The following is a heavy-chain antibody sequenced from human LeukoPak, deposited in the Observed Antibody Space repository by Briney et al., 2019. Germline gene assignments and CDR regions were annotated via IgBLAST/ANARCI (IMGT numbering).Heavy chain of an antibody. D-gene: IGHD6-19*01. CDR3: ARGDSSGWYYFDY. J-gene: IGHJ4*02. Sequence: SETLSLTCTGSGGSIGTYFWSWIRQAPGKGLEWIGYINYSGSTNYNPSLKSRVTMLVDTSKSQFSLKLSSVTAADTAVYYCARGDSSGWYYFDYWGQGTPVTVSS. V-gene: IGHV4-59*01. CDR1: GGSIGTYF. CDR2: INYSGST.